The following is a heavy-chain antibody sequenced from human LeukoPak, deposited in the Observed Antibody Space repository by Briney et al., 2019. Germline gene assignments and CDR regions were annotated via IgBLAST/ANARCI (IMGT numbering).Heavy chain of an antibody. CDR3: ATFSDSKSSDF. D-gene: IGHD3-3*02. CDR2: ISGSGTNT. V-gene: IGHV3-21*01. J-gene: IGHJ4*02. Sequence: GGSLRLSCAASGFIFSSYIMKWVRQAPGRGLEWVSTISGSGTNTYYADSVKGRFTISRDNAKNALYLQMNSLRAEDTAVYYCATFSDSKSSDFWGQGTLVTVSS. CDR1: GFIFSSYI.